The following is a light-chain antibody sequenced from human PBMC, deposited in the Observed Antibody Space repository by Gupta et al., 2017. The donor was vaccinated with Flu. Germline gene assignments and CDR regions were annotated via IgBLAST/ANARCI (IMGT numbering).Light chain of an antibody. CDR1: QSIHSW. J-gene: IGKJ2*01. CDR2: KAS. CDR3: QQYNSYPYT. Sequence: DIQMTQSPSTLSASVGDRITITCRATQSIHSWLAWYQQKPGKAPKLLIYKASSLESGVPSRFSGSGSGTEFTLTISSLQPDDFATYYCQQYNSYPYTFGKVTKLEIK. V-gene: IGKV1-5*03.